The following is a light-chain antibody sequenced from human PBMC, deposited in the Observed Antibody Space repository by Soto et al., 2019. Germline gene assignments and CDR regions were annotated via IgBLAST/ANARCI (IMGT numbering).Light chain of an antibody. Sequence: EGVLTQSPGTLSLSPGERATLSCRATQSVSNNYLAWYQQKPGQAPRLLFYGASSRATGIPDRFSGSGSGTDFTLTISRLEPEDFAVYYCQQYGGSPRLSFGGGNKVEIK. CDR2: GAS. V-gene: IGKV3-20*01. J-gene: IGKJ4*01. CDR1: QSVSNNY. CDR3: QQYGGSPRLS.